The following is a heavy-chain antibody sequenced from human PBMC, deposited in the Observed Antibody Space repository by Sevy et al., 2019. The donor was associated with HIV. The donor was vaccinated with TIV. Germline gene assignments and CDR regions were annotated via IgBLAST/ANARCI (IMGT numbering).Heavy chain of an antibody. CDR1: GFTFSKYW. Sequence: GGSLRLSCAASGFTFSKYWMSWVRQAPGKGLEWVANINQDGSEKYYVDSVKGRFTISRDNRKNSLYLQMNSLRAEDTAVYYCARETGSSHFDYWGHGTLVTVSS. V-gene: IGHV3-7*01. D-gene: IGHD3-10*01. CDR3: ARETGSSHFDY. J-gene: IGHJ4*01. CDR2: INQDGSEK.